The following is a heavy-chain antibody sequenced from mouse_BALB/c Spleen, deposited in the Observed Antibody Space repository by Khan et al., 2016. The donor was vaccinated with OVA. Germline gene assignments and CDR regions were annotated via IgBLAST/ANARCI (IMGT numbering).Heavy chain of an antibody. V-gene: IGHV3-2*02. D-gene: IGHD1-1*01. Sequence: EVQLQESGPGLVKPSQSLSLTCTVTGYSITSDYAWNWIRQFPGNKLEWMGFISYSGNTNYNPSLKSRISITRDTSKNQFFLQLNSVTTEDTATXYCARVYGRDFDYWGQGTTLTVSS. CDR1: GYSITSDYA. CDR3: ARVYGRDFDY. CDR2: ISYSGNT. J-gene: IGHJ2*01.